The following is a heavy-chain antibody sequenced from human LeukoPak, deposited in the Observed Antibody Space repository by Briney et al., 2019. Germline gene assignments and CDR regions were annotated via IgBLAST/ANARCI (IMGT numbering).Heavy chain of an antibody. CDR1: GLTFSTYA. D-gene: IGHD3-10*02. CDR2: ISSSGSTI. CDR3: AELGITMIGGV. V-gene: IGHV3-48*03. J-gene: IGHJ6*04. Sequence: GGSLRLSCAASGLTFSTYAMTWVRQAPGKGLEWVSYISSSGSTIYYADSVKGRFTISRDNAKNSLYLQMNSLRAEDTAVYYCAELGITMIGGVWGKGTTVTISS.